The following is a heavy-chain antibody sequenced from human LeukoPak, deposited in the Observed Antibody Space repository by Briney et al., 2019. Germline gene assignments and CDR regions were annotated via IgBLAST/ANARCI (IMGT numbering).Heavy chain of an antibody. CDR3: AREERRRYYDFWSGYQDFAFDY. J-gene: IGHJ4*02. CDR1: GFTFSSYG. Sequence: GGSLRLSCAASGFTFSSYGMHWVRQAPGKGLEWVAVISYDGSNKYYADSVKGRFTISRDNSKNTLYLQMNSLRAEDTAVYYCAREERRRYYDFWSGYQDFAFDYWGQGTLVTVSS. D-gene: IGHD3-3*01. CDR2: ISYDGSNK. V-gene: IGHV3-30*03.